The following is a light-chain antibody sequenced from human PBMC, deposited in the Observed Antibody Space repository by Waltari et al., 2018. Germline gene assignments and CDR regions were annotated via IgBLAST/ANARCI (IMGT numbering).Light chain of an antibody. CDR2: GVN. CDR3: QSYDTSLSVI. V-gene: IGLV1-40*01. Sequence: QSVLPQPPSVSGAPGPRVTISCTGRGSNIGAGYDVPWYQQLPGKAPKLLIYGVNNRPSGVPDRFSGSQSGTSASLAITGLQAEDEADYFCQSYDTSLSVIFGGGTKLTVL. CDR1: GSNIGAGYD. J-gene: IGLJ2*01.